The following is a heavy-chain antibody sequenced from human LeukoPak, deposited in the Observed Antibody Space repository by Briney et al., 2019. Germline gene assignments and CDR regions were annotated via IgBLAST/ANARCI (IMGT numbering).Heavy chain of an antibody. D-gene: IGHD2-2*01. V-gene: IGHV1-18*01. CDR3: ARDCSLDCSSRLNDY. CDR2: ICAYNGNT. CDR1: GYTFTSYG. Sequence: ASVKVSCKASGYTFTSYGISWVRQAPGQGLEWMGWICAYNGNTNYAQKLQGRVTMTTDTSTSTAYMELRSLRSDDTAVYYCARDCSLDCSSRLNDYWGQGTLVTVSS. J-gene: IGHJ4*02.